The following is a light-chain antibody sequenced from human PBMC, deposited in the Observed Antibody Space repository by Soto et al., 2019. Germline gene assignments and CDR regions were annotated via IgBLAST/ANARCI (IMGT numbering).Light chain of an antibody. CDR1: QDISNY. CDR3: QQYDNLPIT. Sequence: DIQRTQSPSSMSAFVGDRVTITCQASQDISNYVNWYQQKPGKDPKLLSDDAFNLETGVPSRFSGSGSGTDCTFTISSLQPEDIATYYCQQYDNLPITFGQGTRLEIK. CDR2: DAF. J-gene: IGKJ5*01. V-gene: IGKV1-33*01.